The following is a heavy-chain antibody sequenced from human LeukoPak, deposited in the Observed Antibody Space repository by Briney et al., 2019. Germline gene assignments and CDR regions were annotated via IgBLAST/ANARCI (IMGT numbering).Heavy chain of an antibody. J-gene: IGHJ5*02. CDR1: GYTFTGFY. CDR3: ARSQQFAGWFDP. Sequence: ASVKVSCKASGYTFTGFYMHWVRQAPGQGLEWMGWINPNSGGTNYAQKFQGRVTMTRDTSISTAYMELSRLRSDDTAVYYCARSQQFAGWFDPWGQGTLVTVSS. V-gene: IGHV1-2*02. D-gene: IGHD6-6*01. CDR2: INPNSGGT.